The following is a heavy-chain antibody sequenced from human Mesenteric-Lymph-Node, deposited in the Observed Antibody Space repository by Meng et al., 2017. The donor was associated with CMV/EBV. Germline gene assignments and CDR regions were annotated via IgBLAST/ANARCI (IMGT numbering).Heavy chain of an antibody. CDR2: IFYGGST. CDR1: GVSIRGGDYY. V-gene: IGHV4-39*07. CDR3: ARGDDKYGSGSYDYGLDV. J-gene: IGHJ6*02. D-gene: IGHD3-10*01. Sequence: SETLSLTCTVSGVSIRGGDYYWGWIRQSPGRGLEWIGTIFYGGSTDYSPSLKSRVTISVDTAKNQFSLRLTSVTAADTAVYYCARGDDKYGSGSYDYGLDVWGRGTTVTVSS.